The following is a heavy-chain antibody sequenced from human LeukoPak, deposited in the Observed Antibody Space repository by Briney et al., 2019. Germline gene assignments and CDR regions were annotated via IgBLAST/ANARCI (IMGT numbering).Heavy chain of an antibody. V-gene: IGHV1-2*02. CDR3: ARSVTYNWFDP. D-gene: IGHD2-21*02. Sequence: GASVKVSCKTSGYVFINYYIHWVRLAPGQGLQWMGWINPKSGATNYAQSFQGRVALTTDTSISTAFMELSNLRPDDTAIYFCARSVTYNWFDPWGRGTRVTVSS. CDR2: INPKSGAT. CDR1: GYVFINYY. J-gene: IGHJ5*02.